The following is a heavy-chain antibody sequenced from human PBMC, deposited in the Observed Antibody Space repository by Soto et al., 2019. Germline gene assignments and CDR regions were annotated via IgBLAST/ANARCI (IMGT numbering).Heavy chain of an antibody. V-gene: IGHV1-69*13. J-gene: IGHJ3*02. CDR3: ARGRAIVVVPAAMRRSPDAFDI. CDR2: IIPTFGTA. Sequence: ASVKVSCKASGGTFSSYAISWVRQAPGQGLEWMGGIIPTFGTANYAQKFQGRVTITADESTSTAYMELSSLRSEDTAVYYCARGRAIVVVPAAMRRSPDAFDIWGQGTMVTVSS. CDR1: GGTFSSYA. D-gene: IGHD2-2*01.